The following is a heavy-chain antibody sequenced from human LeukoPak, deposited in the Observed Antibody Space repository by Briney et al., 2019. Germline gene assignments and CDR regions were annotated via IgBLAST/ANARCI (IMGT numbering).Heavy chain of an antibody. D-gene: IGHD6-13*01. CDR2: ISAYNGNT. CDR1: GYTFTSYG. Sequence: ASVKVSCKASGYTFTSYGISWVRQAPGQGLEWMGWISAYNGNTNYAQKLQGRVTMTTDTSASTAYMELRSLRSDDTAVYYCARESSSWGPFDYWGQGTLVTVSS. J-gene: IGHJ4*02. CDR3: ARESSSWGPFDY. V-gene: IGHV1-18*01.